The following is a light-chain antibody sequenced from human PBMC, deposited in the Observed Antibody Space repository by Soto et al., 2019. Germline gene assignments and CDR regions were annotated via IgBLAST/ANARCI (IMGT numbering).Light chain of an antibody. CDR3: ATWDYSLSAWV. V-gene: IGLV1-51*02. CDR1: SSNIGNNY. Sequence: QSVLTQPPSVSAAPGQKVTISCSGSSSNIGNNYVSWYQQFPETAPKLLIYENNMRPSGIPDRFSGSKSGTSATLGITGLQTGDEADYYCATWDYSLSAWVFGGGTKVTV. J-gene: IGLJ3*02. CDR2: ENN.